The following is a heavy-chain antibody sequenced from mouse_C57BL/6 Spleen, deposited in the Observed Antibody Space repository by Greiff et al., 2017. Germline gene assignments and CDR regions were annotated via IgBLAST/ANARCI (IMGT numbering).Heavy chain of an antibody. CDR1: GYSFTGYY. D-gene: IGHD2-1*01. V-gene: IGHV1-42*01. CDR3: ARGPHYGNYFDY. Sequence: EVQLVESGPELVKPGASVKISCKASGYSFTGYYMNWVKQSPEKSLEWIGEINPSTGGTTYNQKFKAKATLTVDKSSSTAYMQLKSLTSEDSAVYYCARGPHYGNYFDYWGQGTTLTVSS. CDR2: INPSTGGT. J-gene: IGHJ2*01.